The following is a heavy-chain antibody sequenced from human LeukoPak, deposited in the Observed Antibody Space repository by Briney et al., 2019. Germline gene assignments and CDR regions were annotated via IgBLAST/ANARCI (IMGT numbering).Heavy chain of an antibody. Sequence: QAGGSLRLSCAASGFTFSSYGMHWVRQAPGKGLEWVAVIWYDGSNKYYADSVKGRFTISRDNSKNTLYLQMNSLRAEDTAVYYCARDVINGYSSGWALGYWGQGTLVTVSS. V-gene: IGHV3-33*01. D-gene: IGHD6-19*01. CDR3: ARDVINGYSSGWALGY. J-gene: IGHJ4*02. CDR2: IWYDGSNK. CDR1: GFTFSSYG.